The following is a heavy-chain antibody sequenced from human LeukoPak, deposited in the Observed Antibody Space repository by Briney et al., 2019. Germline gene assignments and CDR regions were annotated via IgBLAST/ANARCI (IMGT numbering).Heavy chain of an antibody. Sequence: SVKVSCKASGYTFTTSAITWVRQAPGQGLEWMGWINSYSCGTNYAQKFQGRVTMARDTSISTAYMELSRLRSDDWAVYYWVSHPGVIKTYDAFDIWGQGTMVTVSS. CDR3: VSHPGVIKTYDAFDI. J-gene: IGHJ3*02. D-gene: IGHD2-21*01. V-gene: IGHV1-2*02. CDR1: GYTFTTSA. CDR2: INSYSCGT.